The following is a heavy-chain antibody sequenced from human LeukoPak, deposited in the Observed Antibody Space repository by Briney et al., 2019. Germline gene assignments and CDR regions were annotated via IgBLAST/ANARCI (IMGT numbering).Heavy chain of an antibody. D-gene: IGHD6-25*01. CDR3: ARDPSQAADP. CDR1: GFNFSSYS. J-gene: IGHJ5*02. CDR2: ISSSSSYI. V-gene: IGHV3-21*01. Sequence: GGSLRLSCAASGFNFSSYSMNWVRQAPGKGLEWVSSISSSSSYIYYADSVKGRFTISRDNAKNSLYLQMNSLRAEDTAVYYCARDPSQAADPWGQGTLVTVSS.